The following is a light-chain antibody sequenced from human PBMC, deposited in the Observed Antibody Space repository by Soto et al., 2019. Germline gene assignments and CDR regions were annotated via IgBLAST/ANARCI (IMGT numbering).Light chain of an antibody. V-gene: IGLV1-51*02. Sequence: SVLTQPPSVSAAPGQKVAISCSGSSPNIGNDFVSWYQQLPGTAPKLLIYENHKRPSGIPDRFSGSKSGTSATLGITGLQTGDEADYYCETWDSSLSAAVFGGGTQLTVL. CDR2: ENH. CDR3: ETWDSSLSAAV. J-gene: IGLJ7*01. CDR1: SPNIGNDF.